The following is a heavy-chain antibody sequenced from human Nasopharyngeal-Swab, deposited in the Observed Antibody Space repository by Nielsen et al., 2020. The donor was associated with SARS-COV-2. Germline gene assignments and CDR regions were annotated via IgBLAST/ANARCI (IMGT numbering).Heavy chain of an antibody. D-gene: IGHD1-26*01. CDR2: ISSSSSTS. Sequence: ETLSLTCAASEFTMSRNGMHWVRQAPGKGLEWVAYISSSSSTSYYADSVKGRFTISRDNPKNSLYLQMNSLRDEDTALYYCARDVAIVGATLENWGQGTLVTVS. CDR3: ARDVAIVGATLEN. CDR1: EFTMSRNG. J-gene: IGHJ4*02. V-gene: IGHV3-48*02.